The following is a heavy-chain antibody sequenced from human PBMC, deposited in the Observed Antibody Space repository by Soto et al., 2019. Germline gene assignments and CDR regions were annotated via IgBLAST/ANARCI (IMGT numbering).Heavy chain of an antibody. D-gene: IGHD3-10*01. CDR1: GYTFTNYG. CDR3: ARGVGSGSYYSQYSWFDP. CDR2: ISAYNGNT. V-gene: IGHV1-18*01. Sequence: QVQLVQSGAEVKKPGASVKVSCKASGYTFTNYGISWVRQAPGQGLEWMGWISAYNGNTKYAQKLQGRATMTTNTSTSTAYMELRSLRSDDTAVYYCARGVGSGSYYSQYSWFDPWGQGTLVTVSS. J-gene: IGHJ5*02.